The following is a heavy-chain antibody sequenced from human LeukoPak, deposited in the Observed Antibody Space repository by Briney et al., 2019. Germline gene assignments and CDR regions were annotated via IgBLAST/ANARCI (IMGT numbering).Heavy chain of an antibody. D-gene: IGHD6-19*01. CDR2: ISSSSSYI. CDR1: GFTFTSYG. Sequence: GGSLRLSCAASGFTFTSYGMSWVRQAPGKGLEWVSSISSSSSYIYYADSVKGRFTISRDNAKNSLYLQMNSLRAEDTAVYYCARDLGSGLGSYWGQGTLVTVSS. CDR3: ARDLGSGLGSY. J-gene: IGHJ4*02. V-gene: IGHV3-21*01.